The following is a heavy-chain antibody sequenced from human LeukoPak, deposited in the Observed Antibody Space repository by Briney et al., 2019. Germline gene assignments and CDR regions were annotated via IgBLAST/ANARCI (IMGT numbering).Heavy chain of an antibody. J-gene: IGHJ4*02. CDR1: GGSFSGYY. Sequence: SETLSLTCAVYGGSFSGYYLRWIRQPPGKGREWIGEINHSGSTNYDPSVKSRVTISVDTSKNQSALKLSSLTAADTAVYCGARSRVGDYWGQGTLVTVSS. V-gene: IGHV4-34*01. CDR2: INHSGST. CDR3: ARSRVGDY. D-gene: IGHD1-26*01.